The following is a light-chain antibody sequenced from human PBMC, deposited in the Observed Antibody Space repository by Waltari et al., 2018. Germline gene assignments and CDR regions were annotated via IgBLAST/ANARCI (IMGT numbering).Light chain of an antibody. J-gene: IGLJ1*01. Sequence: QSALTQPASVSGSPGQSLTISCSGTDSDVGAYDVVSCYQQHPGKAPHLIIYEVSNRPAGISNRFSASKSGNTASLTISGLQAEDEADYYCSSYTTSSAPGVFGTGTRVTVL. CDR3: SSYTTSSAPGV. V-gene: IGLV2-14*01. CDR1: DSDVGAYDV. CDR2: EVS.